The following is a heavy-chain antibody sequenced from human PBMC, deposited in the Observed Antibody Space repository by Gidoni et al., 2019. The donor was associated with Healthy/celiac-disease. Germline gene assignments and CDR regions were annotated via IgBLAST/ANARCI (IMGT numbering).Heavy chain of an antibody. Sequence: QVQLQEAGPGLVKPSETLSLTCTVSGGSISSYYWSWIRQPPGKGLEWIWYIYYSWSTNYNPSLKSRVTISVDTSKHQFSLKLSSVTAADTAVYYCASWGEGGYRSSLGSWGQGTMVTVSS. J-gene: IGHJ3*01. CDR1: GGSISSYY. D-gene: IGHD6-13*01. CDR2: IYYSWST. V-gene: IGHV4-59*01. CDR3: ASWGEGGYRSSLGS.